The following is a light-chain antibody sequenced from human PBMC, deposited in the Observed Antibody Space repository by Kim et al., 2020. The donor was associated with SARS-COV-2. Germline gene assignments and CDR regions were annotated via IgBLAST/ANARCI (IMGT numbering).Light chain of an antibody. V-gene: IGKV1-27*01. Sequence: SESVGDRVTITCRASQCISNYLAWCQQRPGKVPKLLIYAASALQSGVPSRFSDSGSGTDFTLTISSLQPEDVAIYYCQKYNSALYTFGQGTKLEI. CDR1: QCISNY. CDR2: AAS. J-gene: IGKJ2*01. CDR3: QKYNSALYT.